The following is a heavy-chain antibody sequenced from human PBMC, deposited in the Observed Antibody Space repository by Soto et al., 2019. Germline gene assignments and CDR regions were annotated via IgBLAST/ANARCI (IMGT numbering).Heavy chain of an antibody. CDR3: ARGGYDSDAFDI. CDR1: GFTFSSYD. V-gene: IGHV3-13*01. Sequence: EVQLVESGGGLVQPGGSLRLSCAASGFTFSSYDMQWVRQATGKGLEWVSAIGTAGDTYYPGSVKGRFTISRENAKNSLYLQMNSLRAGDTAVYYCARGGYDSDAFDIWGQGTMVTVSS. CDR2: IGTAGDT. D-gene: IGHD3-22*01. J-gene: IGHJ3*02.